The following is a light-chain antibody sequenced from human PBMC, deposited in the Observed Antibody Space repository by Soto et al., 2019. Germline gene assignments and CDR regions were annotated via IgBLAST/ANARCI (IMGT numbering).Light chain of an antibody. J-gene: IGLJ2*01. CDR1: SSNIGSNY. Sequence: QSVLTQPPSASGTPGQRVTFSCSGSSSNIGSNYVYWYQHLPGTAPKLLIYRNNQRPSGVPDRFSGSKSGTSASLAISGLRSEDEADYYCAAWDHSLSVVFGGGTKLTVL. CDR2: RNN. CDR3: AAWDHSLSVV. V-gene: IGLV1-47*01.